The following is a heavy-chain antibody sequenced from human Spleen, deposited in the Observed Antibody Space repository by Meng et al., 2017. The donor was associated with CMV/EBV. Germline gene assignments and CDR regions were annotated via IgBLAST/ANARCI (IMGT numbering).Heavy chain of an antibody. V-gene: IGHV1-18*01. D-gene: IGHD3-9*01. CDR3: ARRYYDVLTGYYYFDQ. Sequence: ASVKVSCKASGYTFNSYDINWVRQAPGQGLEWMGWISPYNVNTDYARNLQGRVTITADTSTSTAYMELRSLRSDDTAVYYCARRYYDVLTGYYYFDQRGQGTQVTVSS. CDR1: GYTFNSYD. CDR2: ISPYNVNT. J-gene: IGHJ4*02.